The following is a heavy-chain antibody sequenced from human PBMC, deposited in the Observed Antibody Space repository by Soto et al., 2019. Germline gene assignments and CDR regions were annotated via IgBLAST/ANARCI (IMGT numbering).Heavy chain of an antibody. CDR1: GGSISSGGYY. CDR3: AGDYSSSDLGIWFDP. V-gene: IGHV4-31*02. J-gene: IGHJ5*02. CDR2: IYYSGST. Sequence: NPSETLSLTCTVSGGSISSGGYYWSWIRQHPGKGLEWIGYIYYSGSTYYNPSLKSRVTISVDTSKNQFSLKLSSVTAADTAVYYCAGDYSSSDLGIWFDPWGQGTLVTVSS. D-gene: IGHD6-6*01.